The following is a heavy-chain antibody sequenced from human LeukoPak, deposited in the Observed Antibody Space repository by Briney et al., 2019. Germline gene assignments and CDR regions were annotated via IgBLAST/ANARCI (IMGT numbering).Heavy chain of an antibody. J-gene: IGHJ5*02. Sequence: ASVKVSCKASGYTFTSYGISWVRQAPGQGLEWMGWISAYNGNTNYAQKLQGRVTMTTDTSTSTAYMELRSLRSDGTAVYYCARDSDSSSWYRSTNWFDPWGQGTLVTVSS. V-gene: IGHV1-18*01. D-gene: IGHD6-13*01. CDR1: GYTFTSYG. CDR2: ISAYNGNT. CDR3: ARDSDSSSWYRSTNWFDP.